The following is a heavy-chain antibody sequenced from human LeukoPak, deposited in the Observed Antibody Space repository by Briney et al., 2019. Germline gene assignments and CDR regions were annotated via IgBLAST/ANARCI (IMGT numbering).Heavy chain of an antibody. Sequence: GGSLRLSCAASGFTVSSNYMSWVRQAPGKGLEWVSVIYSGGSTYYADSVKGRFTISRDNSKNTLYLQMNSLRAEDTAVYYCARDRPVVVAATDAFDIWGQGTMVTVSS. CDR3: ARDRPVVVAATDAFDI. V-gene: IGHV3-66*02. J-gene: IGHJ3*02. CDR1: GFTVSSNY. D-gene: IGHD2-15*01. CDR2: IYSGGST.